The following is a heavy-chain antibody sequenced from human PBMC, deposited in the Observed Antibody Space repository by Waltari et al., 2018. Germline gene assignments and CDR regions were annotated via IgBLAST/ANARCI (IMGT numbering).Heavy chain of an antibody. J-gene: IGHJ4*02. Sequence: QVQLQESGPGLVKPSETLSLTCTVSGGSISSYYWSWIRQPPGKGLEWIGYIYHSGSTNYNPSLKSRVTISVDTSKNQFSLKLSSVTAADTALYYCVKGGWGFGAFYEQHWGQGIQVTVSS. CDR3: VKGGWGFGAFYEQH. V-gene: IGHV4-59*01. CDR2: IYHSGST. D-gene: IGHD3-10*01. CDR1: GGSISSYY.